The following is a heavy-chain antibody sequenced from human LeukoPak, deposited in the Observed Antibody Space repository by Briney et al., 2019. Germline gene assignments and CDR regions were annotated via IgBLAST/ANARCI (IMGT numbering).Heavy chain of an antibody. CDR3: ARGRVSSSTWYSTYYYYFYMDV. V-gene: IGHV4-34*01. D-gene: IGHD1-1*01. J-gene: IGHJ6*03. Sequence: SETLSLTCAVYSGSFSDNYWRWVRQPPGKGLEWIGEINHSGSTNYNPSLKSRVTMSLDTSRTEISLRLRSVTAADTAVYFCARGRVSSSTWYSTYYYYFYMDVWGKGTTVTVSS. CDR2: INHSGST. CDR1: SGSFSDNY.